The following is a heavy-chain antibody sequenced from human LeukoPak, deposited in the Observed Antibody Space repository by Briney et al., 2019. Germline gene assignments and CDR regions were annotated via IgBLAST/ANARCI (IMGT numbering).Heavy chain of an antibody. D-gene: IGHD1-26*01. CDR2: ISYDGSNK. J-gene: IGHJ4*02. Sequence: GGSLRLSCAASGFTFSSYGMHWVRQAPGKGLEWVAVISYDGSNKYYADSVKGRFTISRDNSKNTLYLQMNSLRAEDTAVYYCARDSHSGSYFDYWGQGTLVTVSS. CDR3: ARDSHSGSYFDY. CDR1: GFTFSSYG. V-gene: IGHV3-30*03.